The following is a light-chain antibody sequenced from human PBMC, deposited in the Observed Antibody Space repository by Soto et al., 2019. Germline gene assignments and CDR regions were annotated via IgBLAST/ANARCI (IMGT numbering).Light chain of an antibody. J-gene: IGLJ3*02. CDR1: SSDVGGYNS. CDR2: EVS. Sequence: QSALTQPASVSGSPGQSITISCTGTSSDVGGYNSVSWYQQHPGRAPELMIYEVSNRPSGVPNRFSGSKSGNTASLTISGLQAEDEADYYCSSYTTINTRVFGGGTKLTVL. V-gene: IGLV2-14*01. CDR3: SSYTTINTRV.